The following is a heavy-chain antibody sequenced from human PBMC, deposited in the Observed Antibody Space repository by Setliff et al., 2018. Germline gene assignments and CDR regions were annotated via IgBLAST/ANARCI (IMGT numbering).Heavy chain of an antibody. V-gene: IGHV1-18*01. D-gene: IGHD3-3*01. CDR3: ARGFSKFYYYYYYYMNV. CDR2: ISAYNGNT. J-gene: IGHJ6*03. CDR1: GYTFTSYG. Sequence: ASVKVSCKASGYTFTSYGISWVRQAPGQGLEWMGWISAYNGNTNYAQKLQGRVTMTTDTSTSKAYMELRSLRSDDTAVYYCARGFSKFYYYYYYYMNVCGQGTTVTVSS.